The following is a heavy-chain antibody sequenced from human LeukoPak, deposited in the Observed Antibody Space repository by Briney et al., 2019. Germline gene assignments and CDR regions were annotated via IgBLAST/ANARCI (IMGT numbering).Heavy chain of an antibody. CDR3: AKGHSSGWYSYFDY. D-gene: IGHD6-19*01. Sequence: GRSLRLSCAASGFTFDDYAMHWVRQAPGKGLEWVSGISWNSGSIVYADSVKGRFTISRDNAKNSLYLQVNSLRPEDMALYYCAKGHSSGWYSYFDYWGQGTLVTVSS. CDR2: ISWNSGSI. J-gene: IGHJ4*02. V-gene: IGHV3-9*03. CDR1: GFTFDDYA.